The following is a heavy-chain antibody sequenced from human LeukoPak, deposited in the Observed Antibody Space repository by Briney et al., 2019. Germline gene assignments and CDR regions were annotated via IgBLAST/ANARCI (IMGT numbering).Heavy chain of an antibody. J-gene: IGHJ4*02. CDR2: IKSNGRTT. CDR3: ARDGRLDGYNGIVDN. CDR1: GFTFSNYW. D-gene: IGHD5-24*01. V-gene: IGHV3-74*01. Sequence: GGPLRLSCAASGFTFSNYWMHWVRQAPGKGLVWVSSIKSNGRTTSYADSVKGRFTISRDNAKNTLYLQMNSLRVEDTAVYYCARDGRLDGYNGIVDNWGQGTLVTVSS.